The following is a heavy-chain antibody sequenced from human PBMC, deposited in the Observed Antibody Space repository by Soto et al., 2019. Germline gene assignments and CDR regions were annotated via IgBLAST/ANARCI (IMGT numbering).Heavy chain of an antibody. V-gene: IGHV3-66*01. J-gene: IGHJ4*02. Sequence: EVQLVESGGGLVQAGGSLRRSCAASGFTVSTKYMSWVRQAPGKGLEWVSVIYSGGSTFYAVSVRGRFTISRDNSKNTVDLQMNSLRAEDTAVYYCARDPWAADYWGQGTLVTVSS. CDR2: IYSGGST. CDR1: GFTVSTKY. D-gene: IGHD3-16*01. CDR3: ARDPWAADY.